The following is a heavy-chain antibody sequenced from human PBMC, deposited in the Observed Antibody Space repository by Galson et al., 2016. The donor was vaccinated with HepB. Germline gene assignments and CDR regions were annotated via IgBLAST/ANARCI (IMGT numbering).Heavy chain of an antibody. CDR3: ARSVAARLIRDFDY. CDR1: DGSLSSGSSFS. Sequence: SETLSLTCTVSDGSLSSGSSFSWGWVRQPPGKGLECIGTVYRWRAYYNPSLKSRVTISVDTSKNQFSLKLSSVTAADTAVYYCARSVAARLIRDFDYWGQGTLVTVSS. V-gene: IGHV4-39*07. D-gene: IGHD6-6*01. J-gene: IGHJ4*02. CDR2: VYRWRA.